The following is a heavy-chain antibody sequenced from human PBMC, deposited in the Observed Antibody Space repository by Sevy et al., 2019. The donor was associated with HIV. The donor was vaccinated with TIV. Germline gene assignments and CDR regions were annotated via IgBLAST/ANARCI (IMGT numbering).Heavy chain of an antibody. Sequence: GGSLRLSCAASGFTFSSYAMHWVRQAPGKGLEWVADIIYDGSKKYYADSVKGRFTISGENSKNTLYRQMNSLRAEDTAVYYCARDQHDYAGNVRTGWFDPWGQGTLVTVSS. V-gene: IGHV3-30-3*01. D-gene: IGHD4-17*01. CDR2: IIYDGSKK. CDR1: GFTFSSYA. CDR3: ARDQHDYAGNVRTGWFDP. J-gene: IGHJ5*02.